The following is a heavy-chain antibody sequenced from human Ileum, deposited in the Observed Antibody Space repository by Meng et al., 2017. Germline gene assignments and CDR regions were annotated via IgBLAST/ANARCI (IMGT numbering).Heavy chain of an antibody. CDR1: GASITRSF. V-gene: IGHV4-59*01. CDR3: AVKPNGDLDY. CDR2: ISYSDKT. J-gene: IGHJ4*02. D-gene: IGHD4-17*01. Sequence: SETLSLTCSVSGASITRSFWTWIRQPPGKGLEWIGFISYSDKTSYNPSLKSRVTLSSDTSTNQFSLKLTSVTAADTAVYYCAVKPNGDLDYWGQGTLVTVSS.